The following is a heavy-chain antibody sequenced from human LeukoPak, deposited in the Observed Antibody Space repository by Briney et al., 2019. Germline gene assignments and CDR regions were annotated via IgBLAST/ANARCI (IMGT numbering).Heavy chain of an antibody. CDR2: ISYDGSNK. V-gene: IGHV3-30*03. CDR3: ARSWTPDY. CDR1: GFAFSTYA. D-gene: IGHD3/OR15-3a*01. J-gene: IGHJ4*02. Sequence: GGSLRLSCAASGFAFSTYAMHWVRQAPGKGLEWVAVISYDGSNKNYVDSVKGRFTISRDNAKNSLYLQMNSLRAEDTAVYYCARSWTPDYWGQGTLVTVSS.